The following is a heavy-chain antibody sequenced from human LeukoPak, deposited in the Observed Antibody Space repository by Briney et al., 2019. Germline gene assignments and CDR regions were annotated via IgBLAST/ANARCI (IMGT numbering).Heavy chain of an antibody. CDR3: ARDTNPSYSGWYNLPDY. D-gene: IGHD6-19*01. CDR1: GYTFTSYY. Sequence: ASVKVSCKASGYTFTSYYMHWVRQSPGQGLEWMGIINPSGGSTSYAQKFQGRVTMTRDTSTSTVYMELGSLRSEDTAVYYRARDTNPSYSGWYNLPDYWGQGTLVTVSS. CDR2: INPSGGST. V-gene: IGHV1-46*01. J-gene: IGHJ4*02.